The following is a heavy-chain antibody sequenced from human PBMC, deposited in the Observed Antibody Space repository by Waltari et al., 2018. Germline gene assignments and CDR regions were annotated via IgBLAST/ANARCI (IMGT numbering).Heavy chain of an antibody. CDR2: IYRDGST. CDR1: GAPISSRDW. Sequence: QVQLQESGPGLVKPSGTLSLTCAVSGAPISSRDWWSWVRQPPGKGLEWLGEIYRDGSTLYNPSLRGRVTISGDQTNNLFSLKVTSMTAADTAVYYCVGQSINVVFDSWGPGTLVTVSS. J-gene: IGHJ4*02. CDR3: VGQSINVVFDS. V-gene: IGHV4-4*02. D-gene: IGHD2-21*01.